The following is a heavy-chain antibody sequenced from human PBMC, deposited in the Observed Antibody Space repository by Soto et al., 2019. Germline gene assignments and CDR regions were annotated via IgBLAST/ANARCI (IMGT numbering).Heavy chain of an antibody. CDR1: GASVSSYG. J-gene: IGHJ4*02. CDR2: IYYSGST. D-gene: IGHD6-6*01. Sequence: SETLSLTCTVSGASVSSYGRSWIRQPPGKGLEWIGYIYYSGSTNYNPSLESRVTMSADTSKNQFSLQLGSVAAADTAVYYCARDRYASSSGLDFWGQGTLVTVSS. CDR3: ARDRYASSSGLDF. V-gene: IGHV4-59*02.